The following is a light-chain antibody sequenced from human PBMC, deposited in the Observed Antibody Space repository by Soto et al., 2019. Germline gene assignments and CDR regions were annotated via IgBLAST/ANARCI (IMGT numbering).Light chain of an antibody. Sequence: DIQMTQSPSSLSASVGYRGTITCRASQSNSSYLNWYQQKPGKAPKLLIYAASSLQSGVPSRFSGSGSGTDFTLTISRLQPEDFATYYCQQSYSTLGTFGPGTKVDIK. CDR1: QSNSSY. CDR2: AAS. J-gene: IGKJ3*01. V-gene: IGKV1-39*01. CDR3: QQSYSTLGT.